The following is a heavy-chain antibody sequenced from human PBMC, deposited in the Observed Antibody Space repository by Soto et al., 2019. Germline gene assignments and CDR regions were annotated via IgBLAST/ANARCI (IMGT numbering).Heavy chain of an antibody. V-gene: IGHV1-18*01. J-gene: IGHJ4*02. CDR2: ISAYNGNT. CDR1: GYTFTSYG. CDR3: ARDRRPSTVTPPTT. Sequence: GASVKVSCKASGYTFTSYGISWVRQAPGQGLEWMGWISAYNGNTNYAQKFQGRVTMTTDTSTSTAYMELRSLRSDDTAVYYCARDRRPSTVTPPTTWSQGTLVTVSS. D-gene: IGHD4-17*01.